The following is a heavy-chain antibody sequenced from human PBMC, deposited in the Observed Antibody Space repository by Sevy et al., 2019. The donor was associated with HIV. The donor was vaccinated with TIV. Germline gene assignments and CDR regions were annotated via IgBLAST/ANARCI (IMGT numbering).Heavy chain of an antibody. CDR3: ATTKDYYDSSGSPFDY. CDR2: FDPEDDET. V-gene: IGHV1-24*01. CDR1: GYTLSELS. J-gene: IGHJ4*02. D-gene: IGHD3-22*01. Sequence: ASVKVSCMVSGYTLSELSMHWVRQAPGKGLEWMGSFDPEDDETIYAQKFQGRVTMTEDTSTDTAYMELNNLRSDDTAVYYCATTKDYYDSSGSPFDYWGQRTLVTVSS.